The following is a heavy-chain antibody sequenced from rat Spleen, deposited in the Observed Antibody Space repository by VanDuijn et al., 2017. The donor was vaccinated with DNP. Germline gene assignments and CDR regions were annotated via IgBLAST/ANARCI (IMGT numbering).Heavy chain of an antibody. CDR1: GFTFSNYD. D-gene: IGHD1-4*01. J-gene: IGHJ2*01. CDR2: ISPSGGST. Sequence: EVQLVESGGGLVQPGRSLKLSCAASGFTFSNYDMAWVRQAPTKGLEWVASISPSGGSTYYRDSVKGRFTISRDNAKSTLYLQMDSLRSEDTATYYCATQDGYGDYWGQGVMVTVSS. CDR3: ATQDGYGDY. V-gene: IGHV5-19*01.